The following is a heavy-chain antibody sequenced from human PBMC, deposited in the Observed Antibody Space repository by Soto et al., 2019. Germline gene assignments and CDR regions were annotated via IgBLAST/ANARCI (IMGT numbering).Heavy chain of an antibody. CDR3: ATVHNTSRSFNY. V-gene: IGHV3-23*01. CDR1: GFTVNTYA. D-gene: IGHD1-20*01. CDR2: TGISGRTT. J-gene: IGHJ4*02. Sequence: LKISCAASGFTVNTYAMSWVRQAPGKGLEWVSTTGISGRTTYYADSVKGRFTVSRDDSTNTLDLQMSSLRAEDKAFYYCATVHNTSRSFNYWSQGTLVTVS.